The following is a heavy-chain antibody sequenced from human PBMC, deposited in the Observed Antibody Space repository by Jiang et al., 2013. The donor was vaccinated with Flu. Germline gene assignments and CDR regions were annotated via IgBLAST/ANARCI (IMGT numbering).Heavy chain of an antibody. V-gene: IGHV5-51*01. D-gene: IGHD3-16*01. CDR3: ARRGGANWFDP. J-gene: IGHJ5*02. Sequence: EWMGLIYPGDXETRYRPSFQGQVTISADKSISTAYLQWNSLEASDSAMYYCARRGGANWFDPWGQGTLVTVSS. CDR2: IYPGDXET.